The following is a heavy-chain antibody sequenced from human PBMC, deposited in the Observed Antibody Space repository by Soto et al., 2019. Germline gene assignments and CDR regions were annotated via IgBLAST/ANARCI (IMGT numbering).Heavy chain of an antibody. CDR3: ARVFSGYDRKYYYGMDV. V-gene: IGHV1-46*01. CDR1: GYTFTSYY. J-gene: IGHJ6*02. CDR2: INPSGGST. D-gene: IGHD5-12*01. Sequence: GASVKVSCKASGYTFTSYYMHWVRQAPGQGLEWMGIINPSGGSTSYAQKFQGRVTMTRDTSTSTVYMELSSLRSEDTAVYYCARVFSGYDRKYYYGMDVWGQGTTVTVSS.